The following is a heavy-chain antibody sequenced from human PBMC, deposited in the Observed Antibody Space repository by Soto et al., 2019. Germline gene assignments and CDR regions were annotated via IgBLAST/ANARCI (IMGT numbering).Heavy chain of an antibody. J-gene: IGHJ4*02. D-gene: IGHD4-17*01. V-gene: IGHV3-74*03. CDR1: GFTFSYYW. CDR3: ARGNYGGFDY. Sequence: EVQLVESGGGLVEPGGSLRLSCAASGFTFSYYWMHWVRQTPEKGLVWVARIYSDGSATTYADSVKGRFTISRDNSKTTLNLQMNSLRADDTAVYYCARGNYGGFDYWGQGTLVTVSS. CDR2: IYSDGSAT.